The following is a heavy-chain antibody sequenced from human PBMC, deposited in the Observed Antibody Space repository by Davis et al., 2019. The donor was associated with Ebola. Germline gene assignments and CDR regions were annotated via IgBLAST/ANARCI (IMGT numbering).Heavy chain of an antibody. V-gene: IGHV1-69*13. J-gene: IGHJ4*02. CDR1: GCTFTSYA. CDR2: IIPIFGTA. CDR3: AIGPPRDLAYSPTYYIDY. D-gene: IGHD2-15*01. Sequence: AASVKVSCKASGCTFTSYAISWVRQAPGQGLEWMGGIIPIFGTANYAQKFHGRVTITADASTSTAYMELSRLRSEDTAVYYCAIGPPRDLAYSPTYYIDYWGQGTLITVSS.